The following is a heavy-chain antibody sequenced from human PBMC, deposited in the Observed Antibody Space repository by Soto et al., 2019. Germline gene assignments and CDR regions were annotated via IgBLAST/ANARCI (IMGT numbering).Heavy chain of an antibody. D-gene: IGHD4-17*01. CDR2: FFSDAER. CDR3: ARMDGDYNYYGLDV. CDR1: GFSLTNGRMG. J-gene: IGHJ6*02. Sequence: SGPTLVNPTETLTLTCSVSGFSLTNGRMGLSWICEPPGKALEWLAHFFSDAERSYSTSMQSRLNMYKDSSGSQVVLTMTNMAPADTATYFCARMDGDYNYYGLDVWGHGIAVTVSS. V-gene: IGHV2-26*01.